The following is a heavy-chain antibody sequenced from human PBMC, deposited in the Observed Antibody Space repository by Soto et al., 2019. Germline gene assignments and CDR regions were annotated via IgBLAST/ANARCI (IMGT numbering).Heavy chain of an antibody. CDR2: IWDDGSKK. Sequence: QVQLVESGGGVAQPGRSLRLSCAASGFMFSSHGMHRIRQAPGKGLEWVAVIWDDGSKKYYADSVKGRFTKSRDNSKNTLYLPMNSLRVEDTAVYYCGPDTVDYWGQGTLVTVSS. CDR3: GPDTVDY. CDR1: GFMFSSHG. V-gene: IGHV3-33*01. J-gene: IGHJ4*02.